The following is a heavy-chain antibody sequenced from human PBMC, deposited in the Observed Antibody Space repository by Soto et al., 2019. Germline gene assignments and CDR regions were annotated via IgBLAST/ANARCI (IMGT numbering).Heavy chain of an antibody. V-gene: IGHV3-23*04. J-gene: IGHJ4*02. D-gene: IGHD1-26*01. CDR2: ISDSGGTS. Sequence: EVQLVDSGGGLVQPGGSLRLSCAASGFIFSNYVMSGVRQAPGKGLEWVSSISDSGGTSYYADSVKGRFTISRDNSKNTLYLQMNSLRAEDTAIYYCAKRPRALLTFDYWGQGTLVTVSS. CDR3: AKRPRALLTFDY. CDR1: GFIFSNYV.